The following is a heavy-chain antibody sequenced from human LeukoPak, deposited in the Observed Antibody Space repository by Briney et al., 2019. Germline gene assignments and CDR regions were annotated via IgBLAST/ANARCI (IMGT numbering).Heavy chain of an antibody. J-gene: IGHJ6*04. CDR2: INHSGST. CDR3: ARARTMVRGVIIKPYYGMDV. Sequence: PSETLSLICAVYGGSFSGYYWSWIRQPPGKGLEWIGEINHSGSTNYNPSLKSRVTISVDTSKNQFSLKLSSVTAADTAVYYCARARTMVRGVIIKPYYGMDVWGKGTTVTVSS. CDR1: GGSFSGYY. V-gene: IGHV4-34*01. D-gene: IGHD3-10*01.